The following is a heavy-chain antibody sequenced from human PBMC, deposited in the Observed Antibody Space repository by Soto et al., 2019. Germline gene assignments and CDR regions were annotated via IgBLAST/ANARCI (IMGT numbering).Heavy chain of an antibody. V-gene: IGHV4-34*01. CDR3: ARNPIRLRRAFDY. Sequence: PSETLSLTCAVYGGSFSGYYWSWIRQPPGKGLEWIGEINHSGSTNYNPSLKSRVTISVDTSKNQFSLKLSSVTAADTAVYYCARNPIRLRRAFDYWGQGTLVTVSS. CDR1: GGSFSGYY. J-gene: IGHJ4*02. CDR2: INHSGST.